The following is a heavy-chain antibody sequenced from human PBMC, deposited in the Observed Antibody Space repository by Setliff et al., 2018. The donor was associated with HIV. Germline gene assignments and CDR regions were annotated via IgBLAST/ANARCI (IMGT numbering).Heavy chain of an antibody. CDR3: ASGVSTDDAFDI. CDR1: GYSFTSYW. V-gene: IGHV5-10-1*01. Sequence: GESLTISCKGSGYSFTSYWISWVRQMPGKGLEWMGRIDPSDSYTNYSPSFQGHVTISADKSSSTAYLQWSSLKASDTAMYYCASGVSTDDAFDIWGQGTMVTVSS. CDR2: IDPSDSYT. J-gene: IGHJ3*02. D-gene: IGHD6-13*01.